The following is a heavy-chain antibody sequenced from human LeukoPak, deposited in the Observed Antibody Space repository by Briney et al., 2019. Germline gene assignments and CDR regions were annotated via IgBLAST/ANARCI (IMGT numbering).Heavy chain of an antibody. D-gene: IGHD3-22*01. V-gene: IGHV4-59*01. CDR3: ARVSYYYDSSGYPGYYYYYMDV. J-gene: IGHJ6*03. CDR2: IYYSGST. CDR1: GGSISSYY. Sequence: PSETPSLTCTVSGGSISSYYWSWIRQPPGKGLEWIGYIYYSGSTNYNPSLKSRVTISVDTSKNQFSLKLSSVTAADTAVYYCARVSYYYDSSGYPGYYYYYMDVWGKGTTVTVSS.